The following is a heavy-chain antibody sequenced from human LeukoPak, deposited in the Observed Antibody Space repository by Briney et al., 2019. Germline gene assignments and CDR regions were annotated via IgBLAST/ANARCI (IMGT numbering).Heavy chain of an antibody. J-gene: IGHJ4*02. CDR1: GFTFSSYG. CDR3: ARGGYRNWGLDY. CDR2: IWYDGSNK. D-gene: IGHD7-27*01. Sequence: PGRSLRLSCAASGFTFSSYGMHWVRQAPDKGLEWVAVIWYDGSNKYYADSVKGRFIISRDNSKNTLYLQMKSLRAEDTAVYYCARGGYRNWGLDYWGQGTLVTVSS. V-gene: IGHV3-30*19.